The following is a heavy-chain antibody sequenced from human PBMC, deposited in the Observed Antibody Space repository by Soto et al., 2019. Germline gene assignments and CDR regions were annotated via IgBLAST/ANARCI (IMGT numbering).Heavy chain of an antibody. D-gene: IGHD3-22*01. V-gene: IGHV3-30-3*01. J-gene: IGHJ1*01. CDR3: AREDESSGYAGTFQH. CDR1: GFTFSSYV. Sequence: QVQLVESGGDVVQPGRSLRLSCAASGFTFSSYVMHWVRQAPGKGLEWVALISHDGNKHYADSVKDRFTISRDNSKNKVNLEMNSLSAEDTALYYWAREDESSGYAGTFQHWGQGTLVIVSP. CDR2: ISHDGNK.